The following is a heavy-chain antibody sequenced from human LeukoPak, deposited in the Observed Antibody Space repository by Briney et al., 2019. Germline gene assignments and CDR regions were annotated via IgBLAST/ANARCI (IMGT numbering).Heavy chain of an antibody. CDR3: ARVIRGYYYDSSGYYYFDY. V-gene: IGHV1-18*01. CDR2: ISAYNGNT. Sequence: SVKVSCKASGYTLTSYGISWVRQAPGQGLEWMGWISAYNGNTNYAQKLQGRVTMTTDTSTSTAYMELRSLRSDDTAVYYCARVIRGYYYDSSGYYYFDYWGQGTLVTVSS. J-gene: IGHJ4*02. D-gene: IGHD3-22*01. CDR1: GYTLTSYG.